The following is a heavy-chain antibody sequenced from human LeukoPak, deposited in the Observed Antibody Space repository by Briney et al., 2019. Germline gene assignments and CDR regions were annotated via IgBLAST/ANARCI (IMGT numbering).Heavy chain of an antibody. CDR2: ISSSRSTI. CDR1: GFTFSSYE. Sequence: GGSLRLSCAASGFTFSSYEMNWVRQAPGKGLEWVSYISSSRSTIYYADSVTGRFTMSRGNAKNSLYLQMNSLRVEDTAVYYCVRDATRGGDFDYWGQGTLVTVSS. J-gene: IGHJ4*02. CDR3: VRDATRGGDFDY. D-gene: IGHD3-16*01. V-gene: IGHV3-48*03.